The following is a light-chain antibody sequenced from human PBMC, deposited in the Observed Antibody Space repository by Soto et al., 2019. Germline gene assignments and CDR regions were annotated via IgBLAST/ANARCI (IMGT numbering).Light chain of an antibody. CDR1: QSFSSSY. J-gene: IGKJ3*01. V-gene: IGKV3-20*01. CDR3: QHYGSALFT. Sequence: EIVLTQSPGTLSLSPGERATLSCRASQSFSSSYLAWYQQKPGQAPRLLIYGASSRATGIPNRFSGSWSGTDFPLTISSLEPEVFAVYYWQHYGSALFTFGPGTKVDVK. CDR2: GAS.